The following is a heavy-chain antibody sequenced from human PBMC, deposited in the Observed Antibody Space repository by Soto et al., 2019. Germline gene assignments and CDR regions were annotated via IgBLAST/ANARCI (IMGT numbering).Heavy chain of an antibody. V-gene: IGHV3-66*01. CDR1: GFTVSSNY. J-gene: IGHJ6*02. CDR2: IYSGGTT. CDR3: TTTLDSSGYYYYYGMDV. Sequence: GSLRLSCAASGFTVSSNYMSWVRQAPGKGLEWVSVIYSGGTTDYAAPVKGRFTISRDDSKNTLYLQMNSLKTEDTAVYYCTTTLDSSGYYYYYGMDVWGQGTTVTVSS. D-gene: IGHD3-22*01.